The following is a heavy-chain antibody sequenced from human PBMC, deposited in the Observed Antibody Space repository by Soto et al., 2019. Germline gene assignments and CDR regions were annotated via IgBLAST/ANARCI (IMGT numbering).Heavy chain of an antibody. Sequence: VASVKVSCKASGYTFTGYYMHWLRQAPGQGLEWMGWINPNSGGTNYAQKFQGRVTMTRDTSISTAYMELSRLRSDDTAVYYCARESPGSAPPYGTDVWGQGTTVTVSS. J-gene: IGHJ6*02. CDR3: ARESPGSAPPYGTDV. CDR2: INPNSGGT. CDR1: GYTFTGYY. D-gene: IGHD2-15*01. V-gene: IGHV1-2*02.